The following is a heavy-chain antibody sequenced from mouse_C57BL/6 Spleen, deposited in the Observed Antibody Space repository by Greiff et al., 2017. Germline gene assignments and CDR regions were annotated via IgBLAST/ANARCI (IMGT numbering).Heavy chain of an antibody. J-gene: IGHJ4*01. V-gene: IGHV5-17*01. CDR2: ISSVSSTI. CDR1: GFPFRDSG. D-gene: IGHD1-1*01. Sequence: EAQRVESGGGLVKPGGSLKLPCAASGFPFRDSGLHWVRQAPEKGLGWVAYISSVSSTIYYAATVKGRFPISRANAKNTLLLQMTSLRAEDTAMYYCARRGYYGSSYYTMGNWGEGDSETESS. CDR3: ARRGYYGSSYYTMGN.